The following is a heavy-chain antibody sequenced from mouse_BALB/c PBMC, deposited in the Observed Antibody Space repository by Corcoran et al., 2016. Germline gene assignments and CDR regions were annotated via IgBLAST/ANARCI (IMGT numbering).Heavy chain of an antibody. Sequence: QVTLKESGPGILQPSQTLSLTCSFSGFSLSTSGMGVSWIRQPSGKGLEWLAHIYLGDDKHYNPSLKSRLTIAKDTSRNQVFLKITSVDTADTATYYCARRIYYGSSYRDAMDYWGQGSSVTVSS. CDR2: IYLGDDK. J-gene: IGHJ4*01. CDR1: GFSLSTSGMG. CDR3: ARRIYYGSSYRDAMDY. V-gene: IGHV8-12*01. D-gene: IGHD1-1*01.